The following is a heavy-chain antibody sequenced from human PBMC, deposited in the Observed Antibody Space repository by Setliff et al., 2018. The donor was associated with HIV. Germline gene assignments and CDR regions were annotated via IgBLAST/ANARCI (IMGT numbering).Heavy chain of an antibody. Sequence: GGSLRLSCEASGFTFSTYSMNWVRQAPGKGLEWVSSISGSGGDTSYADSVQGRFTISRDNSKNMLYLQMNSLRAEDTAVYYCAKWFGEFFRAFDRWGQGTMVTVSS. V-gene: IGHV3-23*01. CDR1: GFTFSTYS. CDR2: ISGSGGDT. J-gene: IGHJ3*01. CDR3: AKWFGEFFRAFDR. D-gene: IGHD3-10*01.